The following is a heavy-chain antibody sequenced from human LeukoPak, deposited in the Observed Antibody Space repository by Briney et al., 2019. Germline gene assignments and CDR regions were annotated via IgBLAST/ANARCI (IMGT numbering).Heavy chain of an antibody. Sequence: SETLSLTCTVSGGSINNYYWSWIRQPPGKGLEWIAYIYYTGGSTNYNPSLKSRVTISVDTSNNQFSLKLNSVTAADTAVYYCAIGEYYYDSSGYYYGYWGQGTLVTVSS. D-gene: IGHD3-22*01. CDR3: AIGEYYYDSSGYYYGY. CDR1: GGSINNYY. CDR2: IYYTGGST. V-gene: IGHV4-59*01. J-gene: IGHJ4*02.